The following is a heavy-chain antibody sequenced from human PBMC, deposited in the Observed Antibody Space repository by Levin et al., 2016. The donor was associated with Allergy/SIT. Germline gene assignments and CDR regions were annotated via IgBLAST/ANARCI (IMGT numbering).Heavy chain of an antibody. CDR3: ARGVWTVTTTGPGGFDY. J-gene: IGHJ4*02. D-gene: IGHD4-17*01. CDR2: ISSSGSTI. CDR1: GFTFSSYE. Sequence: GGSLRLSCAASGFTFSSYEMNWVRQAPGKGLEWVSYISSSGSTIYYADSVKGRFTISRDNAKNSLYLQMNSLRAEDTAVYYCARGVWTVTTTGPGGFDYWGQGTLVTVSS. V-gene: IGHV3-48*03.